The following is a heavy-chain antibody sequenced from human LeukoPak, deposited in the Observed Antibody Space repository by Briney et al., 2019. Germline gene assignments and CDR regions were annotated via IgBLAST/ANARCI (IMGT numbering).Heavy chain of an antibody. CDR3: ARDTTVTNDVFDI. D-gene: IGHD4-17*01. CDR2: IRYDGSNK. J-gene: IGHJ3*02. V-gene: IGHV3-33*01. Sequence: GGPLRLPCAASGFTFSSYGMHWVRQAPGKGLVWVAVIRYDGSNKYYADSVKGRFTISRDNSKNTLYLQMNSLRAEDTAVYYCARDTTVTNDVFDIWGQGAMVTVSS. CDR1: GFTFSSYG.